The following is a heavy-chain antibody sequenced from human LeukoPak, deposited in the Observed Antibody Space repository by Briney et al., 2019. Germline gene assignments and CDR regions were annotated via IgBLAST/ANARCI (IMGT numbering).Heavy chain of an antibody. Sequence: ASVKVSCKASGYTFTTYDINWVRQATGQGLEWMGWMNPNSGNTGYAQKFEGRVTMTRNTPISTAYMELSSLRSEDTAMYYCARGLGVGATNYFDYWGQGTLVTVSS. CDR1: GYTFTTYD. J-gene: IGHJ4*02. V-gene: IGHV1-8*01. CDR2: MNPNSGNT. D-gene: IGHD1-26*01. CDR3: ARGLGVGATNYFDY.